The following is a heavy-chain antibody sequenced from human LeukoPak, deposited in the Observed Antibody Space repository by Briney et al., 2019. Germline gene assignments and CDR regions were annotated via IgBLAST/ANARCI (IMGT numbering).Heavy chain of an antibody. CDR2: INPNSGGT. CDR3: ARRRSGWPDY. V-gene: IGHV1-2*02. CDR1: GYTFTGYY. D-gene: IGHD6-19*01. J-gene: IGHJ4*02. Sequence: ASVKVSCKASGYTFTGYYMHWVRQAPGQGLEWMGWINPNSGGTNYAQKFQGRVTMTRDTSISTAYMELSRLSSVTAADTAVYYCARRRSGWPDYWGQGTLVTVSS.